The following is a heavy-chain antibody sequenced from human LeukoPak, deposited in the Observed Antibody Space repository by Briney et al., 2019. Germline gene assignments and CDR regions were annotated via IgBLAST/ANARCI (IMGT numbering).Heavy chain of an antibody. J-gene: IGHJ4*02. D-gene: IGHD4-23*01. V-gene: IGHV3-33*01. CDR3: ARDYGGDAGLDS. CDR1: GFTFSSYG. CDR2: IWSDDRNK. Sequence: GGSLRLSCAASGFTFSSYGMHWVRQAPGKGLEWVALIWSDDRNKYYVDSVKGQFTISRDNSKNTLYLQMNSLRAEDTAVYYCARDYGGDAGLDSWGQGTLVTVSS.